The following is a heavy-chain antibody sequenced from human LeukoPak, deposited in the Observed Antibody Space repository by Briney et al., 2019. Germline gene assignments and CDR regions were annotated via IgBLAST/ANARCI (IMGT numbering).Heavy chain of an antibody. CDR1: GGSISSGNYY. D-gene: IGHD3-16*01. V-gene: IGHV4-39*01. CDR2: IYYSGTT. CDR3: ARQLGAYSYPFDI. J-gene: IGHJ3*02. Sequence: SETLSLTCTVSGGSISSGNYYWGWIRQPPGKGLEWIASIYYSGTTLYNLSLTSRVTISVDTSKNQFSLRLNSVTAADTAVYYCARQLGAYSYPFDIWGQGTKVTVSS.